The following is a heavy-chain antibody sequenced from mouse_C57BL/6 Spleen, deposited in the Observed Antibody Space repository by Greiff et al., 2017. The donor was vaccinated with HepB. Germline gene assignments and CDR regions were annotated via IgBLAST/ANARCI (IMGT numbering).Heavy chain of an antibody. J-gene: IGHJ3*01. CDR1: GFTFSDYG. CDR3: AREDYGSSLAWFAY. V-gene: IGHV5-17*01. Sequence: EVKLVESGGGLVKPGGSLKLSCAASGFTFSDYGMHWVRQAPEKGLEWVAYISSGSSNIYYADTVKGRFTISRDNAKNTLFLQMTSLRSEDTAMYYCAREDYGSSLAWFAYWGQGTLVTVSA. CDR2: ISSGSSNI. D-gene: IGHD1-1*01.